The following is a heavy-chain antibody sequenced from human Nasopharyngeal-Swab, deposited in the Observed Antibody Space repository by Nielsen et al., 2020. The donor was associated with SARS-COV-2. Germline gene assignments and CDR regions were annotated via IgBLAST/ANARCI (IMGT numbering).Heavy chain of an antibody. CDR2: ISGDSDST. J-gene: IGHJ6*02. CDR1: GGSISSSSYY. CDR3: AKDRDSGDDSEEYYHYYGMDV. D-gene: IGHD5-12*01. Sequence: ETLSLTCTVSGGSISSSSYYWGWIRQPPGKGLEWVSVISGDSDSTYYTDSVRGRFTISRDNSKNTLNLQMNNLRAEDTAIYYCAKDRDSGDDSEEYYHYYGMDVWGQGTTVTVFS. V-gene: IGHV3-23*01.